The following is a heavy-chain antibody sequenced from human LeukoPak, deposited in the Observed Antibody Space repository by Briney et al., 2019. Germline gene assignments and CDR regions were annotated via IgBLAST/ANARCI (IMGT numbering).Heavy chain of an antibody. D-gene: IGHD3-10*01. V-gene: IGHV3-21*01. J-gene: IGHJ4*02. CDR1: GFTFSDYS. CDR3: ARDSGVYYGSGSFGH. CDR2: ITSSSNHI. Sequence: PGGSPRLSCAVSGFTFSDYSMNWVRHAPGKGLEWVSSITSSSNHIYYGDSVKGRFTISRDNAKNSLYLQMNSLRDEDTAVYYCARDSGVYYGSGSFGHWGQGTLVTVSS.